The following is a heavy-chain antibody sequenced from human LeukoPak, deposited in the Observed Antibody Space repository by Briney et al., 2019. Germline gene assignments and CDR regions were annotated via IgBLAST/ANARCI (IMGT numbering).Heavy chain of an antibody. CDR2: IYTSGST. J-gene: IGHJ1*01. Sequence: SETLSLTCTVSGGSISSYYWSWIRQPAGKGLEWIGRIYTSGSTNYNPSLKSRVTMSVDTSKNQFSLKLSSVTAADTAVSYLAXXRXXXDYGXXXXXXXXXXXXXXXXXXXXXXXXXXRSE. CDR1: GGSISSYY. D-gene: IGHD4-17*01. CDR3: AXXRXXXDYGXXXXXXXXXXXXXXXXXXXXXXXXXXRSE. V-gene: IGHV4-4*07.